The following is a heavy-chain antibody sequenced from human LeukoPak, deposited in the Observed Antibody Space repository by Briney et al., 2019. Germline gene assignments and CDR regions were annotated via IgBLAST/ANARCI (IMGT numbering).Heavy chain of an antibody. CDR3: ARDVVDYDFWSGYSYWYFDL. J-gene: IGHJ2*01. CDR1: GGSISSGSYY. V-gene: IGHV4-61*02. Sequence: SETLSLTCTVSGGSISSGSYYWSWIRQPAGKGLEWIGRIYTSGSTNYNPSLKSRVTISVDTSKNQFSLKLSSVTAADTAVYYCARDVVDYDFWSGYSYWYFDLWGRGTLVTASS. CDR2: IYTSGST. D-gene: IGHD3-3*01.